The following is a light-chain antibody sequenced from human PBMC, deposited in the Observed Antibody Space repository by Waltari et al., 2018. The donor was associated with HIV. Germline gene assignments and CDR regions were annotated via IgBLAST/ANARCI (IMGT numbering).Light chain of an antibody. CDR2: DVT. V-gene: IGLV2-11*01. Sequence: QSALTQPRSVSGSPGQSVTISCTGTSSDVGGYNYVSWYQQHPGKAPKLMIYDVTKRPSGVPDRFSGSKSGNTASLPISGLQAEDEADYYCCSYAGSYTFGFGGGTKLTVL. CDR1: SSDVGGYNY. J-gene: IGLJ3*02. CDR3: CSYAGSYTFG.